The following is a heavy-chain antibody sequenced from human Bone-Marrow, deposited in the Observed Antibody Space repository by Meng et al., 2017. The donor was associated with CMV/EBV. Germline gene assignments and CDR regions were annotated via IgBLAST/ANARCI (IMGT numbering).Heavy chain of an antibody. Sequence: SETLSLTCTVSGGSISNYYWSWIRQSPGRGLEWIGYTYSSGNTNYNPSLKSRVTISVDASKNQFSLRLSSVTAADTAIYYCARGSTRDKFDPWGQGTLVTVSS. CDR3: ARGSTRDKFDP. CDR2: TYSSGNT. V-gene: IGHV4-59*01. CDR1: GGSISNYY. D-gene: IGHD5-24*01. J-gene: IGHJ5*02.